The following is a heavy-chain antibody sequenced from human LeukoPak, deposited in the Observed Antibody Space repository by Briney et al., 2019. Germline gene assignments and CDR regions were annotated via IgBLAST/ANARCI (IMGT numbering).Heavy chain of an antibody. Sequence: ASVKVSCTASGYTFTSYAMHWVRQAPGQRLEWMGWINAGNGNTKYSQKFQGRVTITRDTSASTAYMELSSLRSEDTAVYYCASTALGGGNLDYWGQGTLVTVSS. D-gene: IGHD4-23*01. CDR2: INAGNGNT. CDR1: GYTFTSYA. V-gene: IGHV1-3*01. J-gene: IGHJ4*02. CDR3: ASTALGGGNLDY.